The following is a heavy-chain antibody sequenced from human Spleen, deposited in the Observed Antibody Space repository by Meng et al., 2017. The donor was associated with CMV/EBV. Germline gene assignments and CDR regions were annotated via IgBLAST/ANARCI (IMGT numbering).Heavy chain of an antibody. CDR3: AGSGSSKVRGVIIRGDY. J-gene: IGHJ4*02. CDR2: IRYDGSNK. Sequence: GESLKISCVVSGFDFSDYYMSWIRQAPGKGLEWVAFIRYDGSNKYYADSVKGRFTISRDNSKNTLYLQMNSLRAEDTAVYYCAGSGSSKVRGVIIRGDYWGQGTLVTVSS. V-gene: IGHV3-30*02. D-gene: IGHD3-10*01. CDR1: GFDFSDYY.